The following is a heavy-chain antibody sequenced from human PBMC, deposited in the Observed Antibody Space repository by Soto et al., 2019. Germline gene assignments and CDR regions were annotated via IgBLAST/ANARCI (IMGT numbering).Heavy chain of an antibody. D-gene: IGHD3-3*01. CDR2: MNPNTGVTKT. Sequence: QVQLVQSGAELKKPGASVRVSCKASGYTFTYYDINWVRQAAGQGLEWMGWMNPNTGVTKTDYLEKFEGRLTMTRDISIGTAYLEIHNLRSEDTAVYYCARGASPDYSFWDNPRGAWFESWGHGTLVTVSS. CDR1: GYTFTYYD. V-gene: IGHV1-8*02. CDR3: ARGASPDYSFWDNPRGAWFES. J-gene: IGHJ5*01.